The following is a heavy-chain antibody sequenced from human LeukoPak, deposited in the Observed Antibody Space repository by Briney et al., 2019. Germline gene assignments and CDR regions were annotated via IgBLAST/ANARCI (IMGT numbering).Heavy chain of an antibody. CDR3: AIFGVVIPY. D-gene: IGHD3-3*01. Sequence: GGSLRLSCVASGFSFNNYAMNWVRQAPGKGLEWVAVIWYDGSNKYYADSVKGRFTISRDNSKNTLYLQMNSLRAEDTAVYYCAIFGVVIPYWGQGTLVTVSS. V-gene: IGHV3-33*08. CDR1: GFSFNNYA. CDR2: IWYDGSNK. J-gene: IGHJ4*02.